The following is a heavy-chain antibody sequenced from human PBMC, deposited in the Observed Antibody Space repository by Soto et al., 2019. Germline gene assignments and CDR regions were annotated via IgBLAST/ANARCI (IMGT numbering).Heavy chain of an antibody. CDR2: ISYDGSNK. CDR3: AKDRLSLVYWFDY. D-gene: IGHD2-8*02. V-gene: IGHV3-30*18. CDR1: GFTFSSYG. J-gene: IGHJ4*02. Sequence: QVQLVESGGGVVQPGRSLRLSCAASGFTFSSYGMHWVRQAPGKGLEWVAVISYDGSNKYYADSVKGRFTSSRDNSKNTLYLQMNSLRAEDTAVYYCAKDRLSLVYWFDYWGQGTLVTVSS.